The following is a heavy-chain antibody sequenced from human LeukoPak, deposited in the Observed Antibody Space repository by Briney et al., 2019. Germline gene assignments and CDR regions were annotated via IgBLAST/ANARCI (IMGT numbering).Heavy chain of an antibody. V-gene: IGHV3-9*01. CDR3: ARDGIERDFWSGYSTALYAFDI. CDR1: GFTFDDYA. Sequence: PGRSLRLSCAASGFTFDDYAMHWVRQAPGKGLEWVSGISWNSGSIGYADSVKGRFTISRDNAKNSLYLQMNSLRAEDTAVYYCARDGIERDFWSGYSTALYAFDIWGQGTMVTVSS. D-gene: IGHD3-3*01. J-gene: IGHJ3*02. CDR2: ISWNSGSI.